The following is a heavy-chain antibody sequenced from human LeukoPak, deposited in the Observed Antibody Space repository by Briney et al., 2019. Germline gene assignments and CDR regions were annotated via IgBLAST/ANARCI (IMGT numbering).Heavy chain of an antibody. V-gene: IGHV3-21*01. CDR1: GFTFSSYS. J-gene: IGHJ4*02. Sequence: PGGSLRLSCAAPGFTFSSYSMNWVRQAPGKGLEWVSCISSGSSDIYYADSVKGQLTISRDNAKNSLYLHMNSLRPEDTAVYYCARGSYYFDYWVQATLVTVSS. CDR2: ISSGSSDI. CDR3: ARGSYYFDY.